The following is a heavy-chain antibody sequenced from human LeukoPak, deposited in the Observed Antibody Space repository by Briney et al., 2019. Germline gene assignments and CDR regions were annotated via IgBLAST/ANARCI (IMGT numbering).Heavy chain of an antibody. CDR1: GFTFGDYW. CDR3: ARDSSDYYRGLFDY. V-gene: IGHV3-7*01. CDR2: IKQDGSEK. J-gene: IGHJ4*02. Sequence: GGSLRLSCAASGFTFGDYWMSWVRQAPGKGLGWVANIKQDGSEKYYVDSVKGRFTISRDNAKNSLYLQMSSLSAEDTAVYYCARDSSDYYRGLFDYWGQGTLVTVSS. D-gene: IGHD4-17*01.